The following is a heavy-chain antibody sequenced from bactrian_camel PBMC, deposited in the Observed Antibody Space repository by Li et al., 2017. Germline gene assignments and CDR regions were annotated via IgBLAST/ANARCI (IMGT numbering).Heavy chain of an antibody. CDR3: ASGAYSPCVVSRDSWVRYAS. CDR1: GSTAGIQS. D-gene: IGHD1*01. CDR2: IDNDGFP. J-gene: IGHJ4*01. V-gene: IGHV3S53*01. Sequence: HVQLVESGGDSVQPGGSLRLSCAISGSTAGIQSMAWFRQYPGNEREAIAAIDNDGFPTYHAAVKGRFAISRDNAKNTLYLQMNSLKPEDTAMYYCASGAYSPCVVSRDSWVRYASRGQGTQVTVS.